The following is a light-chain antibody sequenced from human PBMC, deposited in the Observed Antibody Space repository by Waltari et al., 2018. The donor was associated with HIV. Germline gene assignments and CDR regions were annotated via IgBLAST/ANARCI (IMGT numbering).Light chain of an antibody. CDR2: SNN. CDR1: TYNLGGNT. V-gene: IGLV1-44*01. Sequence: QSVLAQPPSASGTPGPRVNIPCSGSTYNLGGNTLSWYQQLPGTAPKLLIYSNNERPSGVPDRLSGSTSGTSASLVISGLQSEDEADYYCAAWDDSLKGGAFGTGTKVTVL. J-gene: IGLJ1*01. CDR3: AAWDDSLKGGA.